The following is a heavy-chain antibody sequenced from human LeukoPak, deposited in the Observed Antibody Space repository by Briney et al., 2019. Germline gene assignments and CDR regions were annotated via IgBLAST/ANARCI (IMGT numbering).Heavy chain of an antibody. CDR1: GWSLNNHY. J-gene: IGHJ4*02. D-gene: IGHD6-13*01. CDR2: INHIGGT. Sequence: SETLSLTCAVYGWSLNNHYWIWIRQPPGKGLEWIGEINHIGGTNYNLSLESRVTISIDTSKSQFFLKLSSVTAADTAVYYCARGPAAVHPWGQGTLVTVSS. V-gene: IGHV4-34*01. CDR3: ARGPAAVHP.